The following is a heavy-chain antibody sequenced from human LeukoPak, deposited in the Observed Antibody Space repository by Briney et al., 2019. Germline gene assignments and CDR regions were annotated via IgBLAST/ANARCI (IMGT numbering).Heavy chain of an antibody. CDR1: GYTFTSYD. V-gene: IGHV1-8*01. CDR2: MNPNSGNT. J-gene: IGHJ4*02. D-gene: IGHD3-22*01. Sequence: ASVKVSCKASGYTFTSYDINWVRQATGQGLEWMGWMNPNSGNTGYAQKFQGRVTMTRNTSISTAYMELSSLRSEDTAVYYCARGGAINYYDSNGPLGYWGQGTLVTVSS. CDR3: ARGGAINYYDSNGPLGY.